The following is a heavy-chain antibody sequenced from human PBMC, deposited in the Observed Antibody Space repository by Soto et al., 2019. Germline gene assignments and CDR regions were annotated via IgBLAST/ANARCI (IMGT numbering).Heavy chain of an antibody. D-gene: IGHD5-12*01. Sequence: QLQLQESGPGLVKPSETLSLTCTVSGGSVSSSNYYWGWIRQPPGKGLEWVGSVNYRGSTYYNPSLKSRVTVSVDMSKSQFFLKLSSVTAADTAVYYCARPLYSAYLNSFDYWGQGTLVTVSS. CDR2: VNYRGST. CDR1: GGSVSSSNYY. V-gene: IGHV4-39*01. CDR3: ARPLYSAYLNSFDY. J-gene: IGHJ4*02.